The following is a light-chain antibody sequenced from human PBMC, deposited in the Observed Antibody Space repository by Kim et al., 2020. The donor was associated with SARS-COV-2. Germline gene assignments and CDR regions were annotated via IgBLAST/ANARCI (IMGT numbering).Light chain of an antibody. J-gene: IGLJ2*01. CDR1: GLRNYY. Sequence: SVALGQTVKITCRGDGLRNYYASWYQQKPGQAPILVFYGKNNRPSGIPHRFSGSSSRDTATLTITGTQAEDEADYYCNSRDSSGVVFGGGTQLTVL. CDR2: GKN. CDR3: NSRDSSGVV. V-gene: IGLV3-19*01.